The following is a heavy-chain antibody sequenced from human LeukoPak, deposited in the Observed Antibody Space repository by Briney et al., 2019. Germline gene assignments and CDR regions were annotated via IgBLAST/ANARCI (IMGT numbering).Heavy chain of an antibody. V-gene: IGHV4-59*08. CDR3: ARHLAAAGRRFDP. Sequence: SETLSLTCTVPGGSISSYYWSWIRQPPGKGLEWIGYIYYSGSTNYNPSLKSRVTISVDTSKNQFSLKLSSVTAADTAVYYCARHLAAAGRRFDPWGQGTLVTVSS. CDR1: GGSISSYY. D-gene: IGHD6-13*01. CDR2: IYYSGST. J-gene: IGHJ5*02.